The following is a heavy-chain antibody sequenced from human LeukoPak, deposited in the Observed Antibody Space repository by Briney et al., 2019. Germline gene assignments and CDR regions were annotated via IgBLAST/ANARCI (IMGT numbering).Heavy chain of an antibody. CDR3: ARYLSNIVATIGGDY. Sequence: GASVKVSCKASGYTFTSYGISWVRQAPGQGLEWMGWISAYNGNTNYAQKLQGRVTMTTDTSTSTAYMELRSLRSDDTAVYYCARYLSNIVATIGGDYWGQGTLVTVSS. CDR1: GYTFTSYG. J-gene: IGHJ4*02. CDR2: ISAYNGNT. D-gene: IGHD5-12*01. V-gene: IGHV1-18*01.